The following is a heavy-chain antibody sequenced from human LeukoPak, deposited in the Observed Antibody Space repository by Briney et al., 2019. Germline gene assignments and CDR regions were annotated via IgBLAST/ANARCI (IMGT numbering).Heavy chain of an antibody. D-gene: IGHD2-21*02. CDR3: ARAAYRGGDCYLFDY. CDR2: IYYSGST. CDR1: SDSIYSSNYY. J-gene: IGHJ4*02. Sequence: SETLSLTCTVSSDSIYSSNYYWGWIRQPPGKGLEWIGSIYYSGSTYYNSSLKSRVTISVDTSKNQFSLKLSSLTAADTAVYYCARAAYRGGDCYLFDYWGQGTLVTVFS. V-gene: IGHV4-39*01.